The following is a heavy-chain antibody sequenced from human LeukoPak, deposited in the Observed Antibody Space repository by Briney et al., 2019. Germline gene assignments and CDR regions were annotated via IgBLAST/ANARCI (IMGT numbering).Heavy chain of an antibody. V-gene: IGHV4-39*01. CDR2: IYYSGST. Sequence: PSETLSLTCTVSGGSISSSSYYWGWIRQPPGKGLEWIGSIYYSGSTYYNPSLKIRVTISVDTSKNQFSLKLSSVTAADTAVYYCARGVEYSSSSFFDYWGQGTLVTVSS. CDR3: ARGVEYSSSSFFDY. CDR1: GGSISSSSYY. J-gene: IGHJ4*02. D-gene: IGHD6-6*01.